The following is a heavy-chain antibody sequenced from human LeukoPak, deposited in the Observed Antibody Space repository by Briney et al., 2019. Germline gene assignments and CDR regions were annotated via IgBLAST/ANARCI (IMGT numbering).Heavy chain of an antibody. CDR1: GYTFTGYY. CDR3: ARDDAVAAADTFDC. V-gene: IGHV1-2*02. Sequence: ASVKVSCKASGYTFTGYYMHWVRQAPGQGLEWMGWINPNSGGTNYAQKFQGRVTMTRDTSISTAYMELSRLRSDDTAVYYCARDDAVAAADTFDCWGQGTLVTVSS. D-gene: IGHD6-13*01. J-gene: IGHJ4*02. CDR2: INPNSGGT.